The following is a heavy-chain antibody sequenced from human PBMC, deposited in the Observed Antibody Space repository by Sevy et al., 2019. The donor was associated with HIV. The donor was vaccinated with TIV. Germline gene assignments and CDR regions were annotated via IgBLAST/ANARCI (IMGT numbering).Heavy chain of an antibody. Sequence: GESLKISCTASGFTFGDYAMSWFRQAPGKGLEWVGFIRSKAYGGTTEYAASVKGRFTISRDDSKSIAYLQMNSLKTEDTAVYYCTRGPPPDIAAQDAFDIWGQGTMVTVSS. D-gene: IGHD6-13*01. V-gene: IGHV3-49*03. CDR3: TRGPPPDIAAQDAFDI. J-gene: IGHJ3*02. CDR2: IRSKAYGGTT. CDR1: GFTFGDYA.